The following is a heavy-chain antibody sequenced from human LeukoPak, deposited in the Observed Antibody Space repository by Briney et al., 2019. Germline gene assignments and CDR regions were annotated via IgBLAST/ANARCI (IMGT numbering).Heavy chain of an antibody. CDR1: GFTFSNYA. D-gene: IGHD5-12*01. Sequence: PGGSLRLSCAASGFTFSNYAMTWVRQAPGEGLEWVSAITATSDTTYYVDSVKGRFTISRDNSKDTLYLQMNSLRAEDTALYYCAKRRSYSGYDIDYWGQGTLVTVSS. V-gene: IGHV3-23*01. J-gene: IGHJ4*02. CDR2: ITATSDTT. CDR3: AKRRSYSGYDIDY.